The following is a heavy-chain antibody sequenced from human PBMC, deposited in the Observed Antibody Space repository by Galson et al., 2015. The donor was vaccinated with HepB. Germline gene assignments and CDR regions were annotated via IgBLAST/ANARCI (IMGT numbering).Heavy chain of an antibody. CDR3: ARWGIFETSAYYYGH. V-gene: IGHV5-51*01. Sequence: QSGAEVKKPGESLKISCKGSGYSFASYWIAWVRQMPGKGLEWMGIIYPGDSDTRYSPSFQGQVTISADKSISTAYLQWSSLKASDTALYYCARWGIFETSAYYYGHWGQGTLVTVSS. J-gene: IGHJ4*02. CDR2: IYPGDSDT. CDR1: GYSFASYW. D-gene: IGHD3-22*01.